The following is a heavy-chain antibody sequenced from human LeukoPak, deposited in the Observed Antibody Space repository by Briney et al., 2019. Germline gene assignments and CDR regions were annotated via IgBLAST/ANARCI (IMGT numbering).Heavy chain of an antibody. D-gene: IGHD1-26*01. CDR3: ARERGEFGGSYFLDY. J-gene: IGHJ4*02. CDR2: INDGDGNT. Sequence: ASVKVSCKASGYAFTSYAVHWVRRAPGQSLEWMGYINDGDGNTKYSQEFQGRATITRDTSASIVYMELSSLRSEDMAFYYCARERGEFGGSYFLDYWGQGTLVTVSS. CDR1: GYAFTSYA. V-gene: IGHV1-3*03.